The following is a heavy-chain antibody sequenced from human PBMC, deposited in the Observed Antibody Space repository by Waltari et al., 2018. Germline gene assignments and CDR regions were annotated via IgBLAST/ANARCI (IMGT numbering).Heavy chain of an antibody. CDR3: VRMLGGVGMDV. D-gene: IGHD3-10*02. V-gene: IGHV3-64D*08. CDR1: GFAFSAYA. CDR2: INTYGDDP. Sequence: MQLVESGGGLVQPGGSLRLSCSASGFAFSAYAMYWVRQAPGKGLEYVSLINTYGDDPYYADSVKGRFTISRDNSEDILYLQMSSLRFEDTAVYYCVRMLGGVGMDVWGQGTTVTVSS. J-gene: IGHJ6*02.